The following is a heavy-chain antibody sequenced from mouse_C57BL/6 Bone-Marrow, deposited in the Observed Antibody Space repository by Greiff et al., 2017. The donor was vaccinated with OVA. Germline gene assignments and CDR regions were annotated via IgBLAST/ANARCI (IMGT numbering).Heavy chain of an antibody. CDR3: ARRYYGSSWYFDV. D-gene: IGHD1-1*01. Sequence: VQLQQPGAELVKPGASVKMSCKASGYTFTSYWITLVKQRPGQGLEWIGDIYPGSGSTNYNEKFKSKATLTVDTSSSTAYMQLSSLTSEDSAVYYCARRYYGSSWYFDVWGTGTTVTVSS. CDR1: GYTFTSYW. J-gene: IGHJ1*03. CDR2: IYPGSGST. V-gene: IGHV1-55*01.